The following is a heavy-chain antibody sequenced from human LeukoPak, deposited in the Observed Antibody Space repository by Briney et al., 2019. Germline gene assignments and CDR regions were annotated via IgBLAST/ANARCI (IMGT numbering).Heavy chain of an antibody. CDR1: GFTFSSYE. Sequence: EGSLRLSCAASGFTFSSYEMNWVRQAPGKGLEWVLYISSSGSTIYYADSVKGRFTISRDNAKNSLYLQMNSLRAEDTAVYYCARADGSGSSLQSSWYFDLWGRGTLVTVSS. J-gene: IGHJ2*01. V-gene: IGHV3-48*03. CDR3: ARADGSGSSLQSSWYFDL. D-gene: IGHD3-10*01. CDR2: ISSSGSTI.